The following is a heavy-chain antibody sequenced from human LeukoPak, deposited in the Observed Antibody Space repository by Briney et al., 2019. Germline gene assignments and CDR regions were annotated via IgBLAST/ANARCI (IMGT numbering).Heavy chain of an antibody. D-gene: IGHD3-3*01. CDR1: GYSISSGYY. CDR2: IYHSGST. Sequence: TSETLSLTCAVSGYSISSGYYWGWIRQPPGKGLEWIGSIYHSGSTYYNPSLKSRVTISVDTSKNQFSLKLSSVTAADTAVYYCAGARFSPIDYWGQGTLVTVSS. J-gene: IGHJ4*02. V-gene: IGHV4-38-2*01. CDR3: AGARFSPIDY.